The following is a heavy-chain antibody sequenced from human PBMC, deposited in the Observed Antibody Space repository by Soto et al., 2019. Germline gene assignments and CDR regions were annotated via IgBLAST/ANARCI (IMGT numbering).Heavy chain of an antibody. CDR2: IYYSGST. CDR1: GGSISSSSYY. J-gene: IGHJ4*02. CDR3: ATPETSRITGTTGGY. Sequence: QLQLQESGPGLVKPSETLSLTCTVSGGSISSSSYYWGWIRQPPGKGLEWIGSIYYSGSTYYNPSLTSRVTISVDTSKNQFSLKLSSVTAADTAVYYCATPETSRITGTTGGYWGQGTLVTVSS. D-gene: IGHD1-7*01. V-gene: IGHV4-39*01.